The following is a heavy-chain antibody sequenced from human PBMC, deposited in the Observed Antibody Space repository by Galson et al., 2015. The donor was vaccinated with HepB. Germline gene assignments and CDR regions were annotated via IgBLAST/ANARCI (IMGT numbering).Heavy chain of an antibody. D-gene: IGHD3-9*01. Sequence: SLRLSCAASGFTFSTYGMHWVRQAPGKGLEWVAVISYDGSNEYYADSVKGRFTISRSTSKNTLYLQMNSLRADDTAIYYCARDDILTGNFDYWGQGTLVTVSS. CDR1: GFTFSTYG. CDR3: ARDDILTGNFDY. J-gene: IGHJ4*02. CDR2: ISYDGSNE. V-gene: IGHV3-30*03.